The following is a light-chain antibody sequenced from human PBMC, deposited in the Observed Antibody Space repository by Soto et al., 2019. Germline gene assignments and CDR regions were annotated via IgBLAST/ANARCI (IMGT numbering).Light chain of an antibody. CDR2: EVT. Sequence: QSALTQPASVSGSPGQSITISCTGTTNDIGGYKYVSWYQQHPGKAPKLIIFEVTNRPSGVSNRFSGSKSGNTASLTISGLQAEDEADFYCSSYTIKTTYVFGTGTKLTVL. CDR3: SSYTIKTTYV. CDR1: TNDIGGYKY. J-gene: IGLJ1*01. V-gene: IGLV2-14*01.